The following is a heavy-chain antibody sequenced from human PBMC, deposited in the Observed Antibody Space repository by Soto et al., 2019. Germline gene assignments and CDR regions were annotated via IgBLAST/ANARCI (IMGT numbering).Heavy chain of an antibody. CDR3: ARMETFGSLNWFDP. D-gene: IGHD3-16*01. J-gene: IGHJ5*02. CDR2: MNPGSDDT. CDR1: GYGFTNND. V-gene: IGHV1-8*01. Sequence: DELKVSWKAAGYGFTNNDVRWVRQSTGQGLEWMGWMNPGSDDTGYAQKFQGRVTMTRDISIATAYMELSSLRSDDTAIYYCARMETFGSLNWFDPWGQGTLVTVSS.